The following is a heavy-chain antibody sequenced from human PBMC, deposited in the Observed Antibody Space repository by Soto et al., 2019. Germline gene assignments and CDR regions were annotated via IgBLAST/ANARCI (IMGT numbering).Heavy chain of an antibody. CDR2: TYYRSKWYN. J-gene: IGHJ6*03. V-gene: IGHV6-1*01. CDR3: ARDPYRIAVAGITSVYYMDV. Sequence: SPTLSLTCAISGDSVSSNSAAWNWIRQSPSRGLEWLGRTYYRSKWYNDYAVSVKSRITINPDTSKNQFSLQLNSVTPEDTAVYYCARDPYRIAVAGITSVYYMDVWGKGTTVTVSS. D-gene: IGHD6-19*01. CDR1: GDSVSSNSAA.